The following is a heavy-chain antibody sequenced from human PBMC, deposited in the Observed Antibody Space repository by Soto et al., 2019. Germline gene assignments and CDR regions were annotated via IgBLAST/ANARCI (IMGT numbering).Heavy chain of an antibody. CDR3: AKASGRVGARRSCFGY. J-gene: IGHJ4*02. CDR1: GFIFSNYA. CDR2: ISGSDDST. Sequence: GGSLRLSCAASGFIFSNYAMSWVRQAPGKGLEWVSTISGSDDSTYYADSVKGRFTISRDNSKKTLYLQMNSLRAEDTALYYCAKASGRVGARRSCFGYWGQGTLVTVSS. V-gene: IGHV3-23*01. D-gene: IGHD1-26*01.